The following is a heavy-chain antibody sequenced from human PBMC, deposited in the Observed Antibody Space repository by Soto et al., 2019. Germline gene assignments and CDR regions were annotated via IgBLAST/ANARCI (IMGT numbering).Heavy chain of an antibody. CDR2: ISFDGSNQ. V-gene: IGHV3-30-3*01. J-gene: IGHJ4*02. CDR3: RGRQLWPVPEDY. Sequence: QVQLVESGGGVVQPGKSLRVSCAASGFAFSTYAMHWVRQAPGKGLEWVALISFDGSNQYYADSVKGRFTISRDNSRNTLYLQMNSLRTEDTAVYYCRGRQLWPVPEDYWGQGTLVTVSS. D-gene: IGHD5-18*01. CDR1: GFAFSTYA.